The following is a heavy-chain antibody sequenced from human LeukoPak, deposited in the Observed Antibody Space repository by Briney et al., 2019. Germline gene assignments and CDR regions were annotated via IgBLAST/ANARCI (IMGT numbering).Heavy chain of an antibody. V-gene: IGHV3-48*01. CDR2: ISSSGSI. J-gene: IGHJ4*02. D-gene: IGHD5-18*01. CDR3: AREDVYTAMFDY. Sequence: PEGSLRLSCAASGFTFSNYNMNWVRQAPGKGLEWVSYISSSGSIYYADSVKGRFTISRDNVKNSLDLQMNSLGAEDTAVYYCAREDVYTAMFDYWGQGTLVTVSS. CDR1: GFTFSNYN.